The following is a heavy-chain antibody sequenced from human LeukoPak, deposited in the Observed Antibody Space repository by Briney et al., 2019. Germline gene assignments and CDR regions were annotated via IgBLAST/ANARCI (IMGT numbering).Heavy chain of an antibody. V-gene: IGHV4-59*01. J-gene: IGHJ4*02. CDR1: GGSISNNY. Sequence: SETLSLTCTVSGGSISNNYWSWIRQPPGKGLEWIGYIYYSGSTNYNPSLKSRVTISVDMSKNQSSLKLRSLTAADTTLYFCARGRRAIANWGQGTLVTVSS. CDR3: ARGRRAIAN. CDR2: IYYSGST. D-gene: IGHD1-26*01.